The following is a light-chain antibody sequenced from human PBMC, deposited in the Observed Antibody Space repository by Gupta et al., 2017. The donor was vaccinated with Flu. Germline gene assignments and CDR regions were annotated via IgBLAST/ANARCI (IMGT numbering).Light chain of an antibody. CDR1: DSNIGGNY. J-gene: IGLJ3*02. V-gene: IGLV1-47*01. Sequence: QSVLPQPPPASGTPGQRVTISCSGSDSNIGGNYVYWYQQLPGTAPKLLIYMNNQRPSGVPDRFSGSKSGTSASLAISGLRSEDEADYYCAAWDDSLSGWVFGGGTKMTVL. CDR3: AAWDDSLSGWV. CDR2: MNN.